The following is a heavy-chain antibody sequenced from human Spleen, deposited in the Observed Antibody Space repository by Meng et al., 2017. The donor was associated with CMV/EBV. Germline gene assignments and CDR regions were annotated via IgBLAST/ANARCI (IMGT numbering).Heavy chain of an antibody. CDR3: ARDLSQLLPIYYYYGMDV. D-gene: IGHD2-2*01. J-gene: IGHJ6*02. CDR1: GYTFTSYY. Sequence: GESLKISCKASGYTFTSYYMHWVRQAPGQGLEWMGWINPNSGGTNYAQKFQGRVTMTRDTSISTAYMELSRLRSDDTAVYYCARDLSQLLPIYYYYGMDVWGQGTTVTVSS. V-gene: IGHV1-2*02. CDR2: INPNSGGT.